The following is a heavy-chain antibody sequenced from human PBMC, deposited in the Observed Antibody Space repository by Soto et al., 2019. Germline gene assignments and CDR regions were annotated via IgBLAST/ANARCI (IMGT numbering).Heavy chain of an antibody. CDR2: ISAYNGNT. CDR1: GYTFTSYG. Sequence: QVQLVQSGADVKKPGASVKVPCKASGYTFTSYGISWVRQAPGQGLEWMGWISAYNGNTNYAQKLQGRVTMTTDTSTSTAYMELRSLRSDDTAVYYCARAIVESWFGESYYFDYWGQGTLVTVSS. V-gene: IGHV1-18*01. CDR3: ARAIVESWFGESYYFDY. J-gene: IGHJ4*02. D-gene: IGHD3-10*01.